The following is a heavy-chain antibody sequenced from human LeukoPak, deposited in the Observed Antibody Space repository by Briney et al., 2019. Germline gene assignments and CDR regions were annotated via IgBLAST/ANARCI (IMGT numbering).Heavy chain of an antibody. CDR1: GGSTSSYY. D-gene: IGHD6-13*01. CDR3: ARRSSSWQIDY. J-gene: IGHJ4*02. V-gene: IGHV4-59*08. CDR2: IYYSGST. Sequence: SETLSLTCTVSGGSTSSYYWSWIRQPPGKGLEWIGYIYYSGSTNYNPSLKSRVTISVDTSKYQFSLKLSSVTAADTAVYYCARRSSSWQIDYWGQGTLVTVSS.